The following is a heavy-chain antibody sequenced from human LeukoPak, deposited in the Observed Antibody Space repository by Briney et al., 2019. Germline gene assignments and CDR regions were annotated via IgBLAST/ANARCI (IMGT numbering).Heavy chain of an antibody. Sequence: SETLSLTCTVSGGSISSYYWSWIRQPAGKGLEWIGRIYTSGSTNYNPSLKSRVTMSVDTSKNQFSLKLSSVTAADTAVYYCAKGSIYYDSSGYPYYWGQGTLVTVSS. V-gene: IGHV4-4*07. CDR2: IYTSGST. D-gene: IGHD3-22*01. J-gene: IGHJ4*02. CDR1: GGSISSYY. CDR3: AKGSIYYDSSGYPYY.